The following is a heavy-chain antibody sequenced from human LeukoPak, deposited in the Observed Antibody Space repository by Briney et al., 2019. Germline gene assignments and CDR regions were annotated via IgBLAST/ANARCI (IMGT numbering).Heavy chain of an antibody. J-gene: IGHJ6*02. CDR1: GFTFSNDD. V-gene: IGHV3-53*01. Sequence: GSLRLSCAGSGFTFSNDDLNWVRQAPGKGLEWVSVIYSGGSTYYADSVKGRFTISRDNSKNTLYLQMNNLRAEDTAVYYCARTGYCSGGSCYYYYYGMDVWGQGTTVTVSS. CDR3: ARTGYCSGGSCYYYYYGMDV. D-gene: IGHD2-15*01. CDR2: IYSGGST.